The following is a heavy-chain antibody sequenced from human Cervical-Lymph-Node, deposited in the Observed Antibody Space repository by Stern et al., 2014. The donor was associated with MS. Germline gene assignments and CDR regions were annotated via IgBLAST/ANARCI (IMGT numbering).Heavy chain of an antibody. CDR3: ARVHSGYDWFDY. V-gene: IGHV4-4*02. D-gene: IGHD5-12*01. Sequence: VQLQESGPGLVKPSGTLSLTCDVSGASISNTNWWGWVRQPPAMGLEGVGEIHHSGPTNFKASLKSRFTMSVDKSKNQFSLELKSVTAADTAVYFCARVHSGYDWFDYWGQGILVTVSS. CDR2: IHHSGPT. CDR1: GASISNTNW. J-gene: IGHJ4*02.